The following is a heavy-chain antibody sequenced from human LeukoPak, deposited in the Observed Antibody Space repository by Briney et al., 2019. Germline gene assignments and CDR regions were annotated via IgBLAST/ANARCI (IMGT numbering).Heavy chain of an antibody. V-gene: IGHV3-21*01. Sequence: PGGSLRLSCTASGFTFSSYSMNWVRQAPGKGLEWVSSISTSSSYIYYADSVKGRFTISRNNARNSLYLQMNTLRAEDTAVYYCARDRSPVYYYDSSGYHDGAIGYWGQGTLVTVSS. CDR2: ISTSSSYI. D-gene: IGHD3-22*01. CDR1: GFTFSSYS. CDR3: ARDRSPVYYYDSSGYHDGAIGY. J-gene: IGHJ4*02.